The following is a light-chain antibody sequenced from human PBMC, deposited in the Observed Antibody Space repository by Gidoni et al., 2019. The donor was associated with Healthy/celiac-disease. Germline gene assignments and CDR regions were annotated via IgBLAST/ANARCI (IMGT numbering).Light chain of an antibody. V-gene: IGKV3-15*01. J-gene: IGKJ4*01. CDR2: GAS. CDR1: QSVSSN. Sequence: EIVLTQSQATLSVSPGERATLSCRASQSVSSNLAWYQQKPGQAPRLLIDGASTRATGSPARFSGSGSGTEFTLTISSLQSEDFAVYYCQQYNNWPPLTFXGXTKVEIK. CDR3: QQYNNWPPLT.